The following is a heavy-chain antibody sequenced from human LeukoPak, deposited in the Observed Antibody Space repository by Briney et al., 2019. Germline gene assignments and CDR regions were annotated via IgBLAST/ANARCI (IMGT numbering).Heavy chain of an antibody. J-gene: IGHJ4*02. Sequence: GGPLRLSCAAPGFIFSSFSLNWVRQAPGKGLEWVSCISSSSSTIYYADSVKGRFTISRDNAKNSLYLQMNSLRAEDTALYYCARADWGSADYWGQGTLVTVSS. CDR2: ISSSSSTI. D-gene: IGHD7-27*01. V-gene: IGHV3-48*04. CDR3: ARADWGSADY. CDR1: GFIFSSFS.